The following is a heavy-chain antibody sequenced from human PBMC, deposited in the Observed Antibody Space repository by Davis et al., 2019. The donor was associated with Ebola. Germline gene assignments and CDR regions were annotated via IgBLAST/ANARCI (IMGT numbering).Heavy chain of an antibody. CDR2: IIPIFGTA. CDR1: GGTFSSYA. J-gene: IGHJ4*02. CDR3: ARRRIQLSGSDY. D-gene: IGHD5-18*01. V-gene: IGHV1-69*13. Sequence: SVKVSCKASGGTFSSYAISWVRQAPGQGLEWMGGIIPIFGTANYAQKFQGRVTITADESTSTAYMELSSLRSEDTAVYYCARRRIQLSGSDYWGQGTLVTVSS.